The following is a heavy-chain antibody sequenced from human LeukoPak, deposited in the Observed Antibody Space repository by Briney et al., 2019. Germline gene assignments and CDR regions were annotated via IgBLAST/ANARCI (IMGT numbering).Heavy chain of an antibody. CDR3: AKVTREAHYFDY. V-gene: IGHV3-30*02. J-gene: IGHJ4*02. CDR2: IRYDGSNK. CDR1: GFTFSSYG. Sequence: GGPLRLSCAASGFTFSSYGMHWVRQAPGKGLEWVAFIRYDGSNKYYADSVKGRFTISRDNSKNTLYLQMNSLRAEDTAVYYCAKVTREAHYFDYWGQGTLVTVSS.